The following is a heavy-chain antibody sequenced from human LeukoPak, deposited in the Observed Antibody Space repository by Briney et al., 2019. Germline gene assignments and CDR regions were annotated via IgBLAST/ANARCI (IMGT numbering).Heavy chain of an antibody. CDR1: GGSFSGYY. V-gene: IGHV4-34*01. J-gene: IGHJ4*02. CDR2: INHSGST. CDR3: ARVGQLVNFDY. D-gene: IGHD6-6*01. Sequence: KTSETLSLTCAVYGGSFSGYYWSWIRQPPGKGLEWIGEINHSGSTNYNPSLKSRVTISVDTSKNQFSLKLSSVTAADTAVYYCARVGQLVNFDYWGQGTLVTVSS.